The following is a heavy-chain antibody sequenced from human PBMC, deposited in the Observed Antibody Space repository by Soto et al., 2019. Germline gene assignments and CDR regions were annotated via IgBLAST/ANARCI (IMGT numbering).Heavy chain of an antibody. J-gene: IGHJ4*02. Sequence: GGSLRLSCAASGFTFNTYTMNWVRQAPGKGLEWVSGIGAGGDSYYADSVKGRFTISRDNSENTLYLQMNSLRAEDTAIYYCAKERKPDGIWSFDFWGQGPLVSVFS. D-gene: IGHD3-3*01. CDR3: AKERKPDGIWSFDF. V-gene: IGHV3-23*01. CDR1: GFTFNTYT. CDR2: IGAGGDS.